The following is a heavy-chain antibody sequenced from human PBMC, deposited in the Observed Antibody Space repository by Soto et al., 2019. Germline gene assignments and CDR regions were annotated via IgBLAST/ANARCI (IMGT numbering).Heavy chain of an antibody. CDR3: AREYKLAVAGFYYYYGMDV. CDR2: INHSGST. Sequence: TLSLTCTVSGGSISTGDYYWSWIRQPPGKGLEWIGEINHSGSTNYNPSLKSRVTISVDTSKNQFSLKLSSVTAADTAVYYCAREYKLAVAGFYYYYGMDVWGQGTTVTVSS. V-gene: IGHV4-30-4*01. CDR1: GGSISTGDYY. D-gene: IGHD6-19*01. J-gene: IGHJ6*02.